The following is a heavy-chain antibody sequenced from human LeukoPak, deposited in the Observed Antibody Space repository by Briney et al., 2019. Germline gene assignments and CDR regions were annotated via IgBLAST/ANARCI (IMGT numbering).Heavy chain of an antibody. CDR2: VYYIGNT. CDR1: GDSMRSTNDY. CDR3: ARSYSSVFYYYMDV. D-gene: IGHD6-19*01. Sequence: SETLSLTCTVSGDSMRSTNDYWGWIRQPPGKGLEWIGNVYYIGNTYYDPSLKSRVTISVDTSKNQFSLKLTSVTAADTAVYYCARSYSSVFYYYMDVWGKGTTVTVSS. J-gene: IGHJ6*03. V-gene: IGHV4-39*01.